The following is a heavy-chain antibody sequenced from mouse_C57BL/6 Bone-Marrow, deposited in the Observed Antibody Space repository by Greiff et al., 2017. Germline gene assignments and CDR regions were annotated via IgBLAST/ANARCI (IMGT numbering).Heavy chain of an antibody. CDR2: IYPSDSET. CDR3: ARKLYYARDY. J-gene: IGHJ4*01. CDR1: GYTFTSYW. V-gene: IGHV1-61*01. Sequence: VQLQPPGAELVRPGSSVKLSCKASGYTFTSYWMDWVKQRPGQGLEWIGNIYPSDSETHYNQKFKDKATLTVDKSSSTAYMQLSSLTSEDSAVYYCARKLYYARDYWGQGTSVTVSS.